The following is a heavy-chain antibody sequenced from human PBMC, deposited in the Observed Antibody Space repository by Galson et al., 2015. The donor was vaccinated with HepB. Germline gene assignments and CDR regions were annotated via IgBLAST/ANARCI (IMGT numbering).Heavy chain of an antibody. J-gene: IGHJ6*02. CDR3: AREGRGMDV. V-gene: IGHV1-2*02. Sequence: SVKVSCKASGYTFTDNYVHWVRQAPGQGLEWVGYINPRTGGTKYAQTFQGRVTMTRDTSITTVYMDLTRLKSDDPAVYYCAREGRGMDVWGQGTTVTVSS. CDR1: GYTFTDNY. CDR2: INPRTGGT.